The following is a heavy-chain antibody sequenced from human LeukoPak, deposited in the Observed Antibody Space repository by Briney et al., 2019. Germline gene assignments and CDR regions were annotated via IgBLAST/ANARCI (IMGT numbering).Heavy chain of an antibody. Sequence: GGSLRLSCAASGFTFSSYAMSWVRQAPGKGLEWVSYISSSGSTIYYADSVKGRFTISRDNAKNSLYLQMNSLRAEDTAVYYCYSSGWSSFDYWGQGTLVTVSS. CDR3: YSSGWSSFDY. CDR2: ISSSGSTI. D-gene: IGHD6-19*01. V-gene: IGHV3-48*04. CDR1: GFTFSSYA. J-gene: IGHJ4*02.